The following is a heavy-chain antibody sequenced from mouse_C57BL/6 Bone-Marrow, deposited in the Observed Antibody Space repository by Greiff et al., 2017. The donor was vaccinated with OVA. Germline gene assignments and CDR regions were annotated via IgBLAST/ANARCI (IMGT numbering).Heavy chain of an antibody. Sequence: EVQLVESGGDLVKPGGSLKLSCAASGFTFSSYGMSWVRQTPDKRLEWVATISSGGSYTYYPDSVKGRFTISRDNAKNTLYLQMSSLKSEDTAMYYCARRWILLLYAMDYWGQGTSVTVSS. CDR3: ARRWILLLYAMDY. J-gene: IGHJ4*01. V-gene: IGHV5-6*01. CDR1: GFTFSSYG. CDR2: ISSGGSYT. D-gene: IGHD2-3*01.